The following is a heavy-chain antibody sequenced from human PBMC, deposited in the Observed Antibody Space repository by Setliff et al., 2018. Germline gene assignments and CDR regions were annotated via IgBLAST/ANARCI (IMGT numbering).Heavy chain of an antibody. CDR2: IYHSGST. Sequence: SETLSLTCAVSGYSISSGYYWGWIRQPPGKGLEWIGSIYHSGSTYYNPSLKSRVTISVDTSKRQFALRINSVTAADTGVYYCARGLVDERTAYPYAEYFQYWGDGTLVTVSS. V-gene: IGHV4-38-2*01. CDR3: ARGLVDERTAYPYAEYFQY. CDR1: GYSISSGYY. D-gene: IGHD3-16*01. J-gene: IGHJ4*01.